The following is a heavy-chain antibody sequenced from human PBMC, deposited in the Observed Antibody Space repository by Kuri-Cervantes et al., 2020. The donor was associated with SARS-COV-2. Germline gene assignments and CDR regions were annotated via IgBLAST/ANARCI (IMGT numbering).Heavy chain of an antibody. CDR3: ATGLSSGWYYANSGHYFDY. Sequence: GESLKISCAASGFTFSSYAMHWVRQAPGKGREWVEVISYDGSNKYYADSVKGRFTISGDNSKNTLYLQMNSLRAEDTAVYYCATGLSSGWYYANSGHYFDYGGQGTLVTVSS. CDR2: ISYDGSNK. V-gene: IGHV3-30-3*01. D-gene: IGHD6-19*01. CDR1: GFTFSSYA. J-gene: IGHJ4*02.